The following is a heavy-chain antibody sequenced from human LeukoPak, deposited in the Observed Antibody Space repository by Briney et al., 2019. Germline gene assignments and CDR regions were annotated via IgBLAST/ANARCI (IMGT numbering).Heavy chain of an antibody. CDR2: IYTSGST. J-gene: IGHJ4*02. CDR1: GGSITGYF. CDR3: ARDRLFGSGHRYFDY. D-gene: IGHD3-22*01. V-gene: IGHV4-4*07. Sequence: SETLSLTCTVSGGSITGYFWSWIRQPAGKGLEWIGRIYTSGSTNYNPSLKSRVTMSVDTSKNQFSLKLSSVTAADTAVCYCARDRLFGSGHRYFDYWGQGTLVTVSS.